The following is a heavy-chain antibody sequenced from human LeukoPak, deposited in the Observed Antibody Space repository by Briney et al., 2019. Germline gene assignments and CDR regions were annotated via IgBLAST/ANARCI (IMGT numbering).Heavy chain of an antibody. CDR1: GYIFTNYG. CDR3: ARGFTLEGKERELPPHYFDY. D-gene: IGHD5-24*01. Sequence: ASVKASCKASGYIFTNYGINWLRQAPGQGPEWVGWISAYNGDTKYAQKIRGRVTMTTDTSTTTAYMELRSLISDDTAVYYCARGFTLEGKERELPPHYFDYWGQGTPVTVSS. V-gene: IGHV1-18*01. CDR2: ISAYNGDT. J-gene: IGHJ4*02.